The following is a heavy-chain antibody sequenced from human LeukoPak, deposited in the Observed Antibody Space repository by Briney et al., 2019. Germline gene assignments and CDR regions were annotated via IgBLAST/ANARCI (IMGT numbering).Heavy chain of an antibody. J-gene: IGHJ4*02. CDR1: GFPLSSYA. Sequence: GVSLRLSCAASGFPLSSYAMSWVRDAPGKGLEWVSDISGSGGSTPYADSVKGRFTISRDNSKDTLYLQMNSLRAEDTAVYYCAKLWVMITFGGVIDIEAPGSSGDYWGQGTLVTVSS. D-gene: IGHD3-16*02. CDR3: AKLWVMITFGGVIDIEAPGSSGDY. V-gene: IGHV3-23*01. CDR2: ISGSGGST.